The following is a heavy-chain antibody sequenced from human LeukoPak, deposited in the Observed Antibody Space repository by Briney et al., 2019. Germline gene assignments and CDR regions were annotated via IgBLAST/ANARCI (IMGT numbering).Heavy chain of an antibody. D-gene: IGHD1-26*01. CDR3: ARRIVGATPPGYFDY. V-gene: IGHV3-21*01. J-gene: IGHJ4*02. Sequence: MSGGSLRLSCAASGFTFSSYTMNWVRQAPGKGLEWVSSISSSSSYIYYADSVKGRFTISRDNAKNSLYLQMNSLRAEDTAVYYCARRIVGATPPGYFDYWGQGTLVTVSS. CDR2: ISSSSSYI. CDR1: GFTFSSYT.